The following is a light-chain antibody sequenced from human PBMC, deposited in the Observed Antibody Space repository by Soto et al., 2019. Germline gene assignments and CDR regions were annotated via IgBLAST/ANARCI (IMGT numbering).Light chain of an antibody. J-gene: IGLJ1*01. CDR1: SSDVGGYDY. Sequence: QSVLTQPASMSGSPGQSITISCTGTSSDVGGYDYVSWYQQHPGKAPKLIIYEVSNRPSGVSNRFSGSKSANTASLTISGLQAEDEADYYCLSKRSDTTEVFGTGTKVT. CDR2: EVS. V-gene: IGLV2-14*01. CDR3: LSKRSDTTEV.